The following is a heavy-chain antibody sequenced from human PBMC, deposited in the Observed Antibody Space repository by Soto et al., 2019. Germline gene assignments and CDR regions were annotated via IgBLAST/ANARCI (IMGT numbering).Heavy chain of an antibody. J-gene: IGHJ4*02. CDR2: ISAYNGNT. CDR1: GYTFTSYG. Sequence: ASVKVSCKASGYTFTSYGISWVRQAPGQGLEWMGWISAYNGNTNYAQKLQGRVTMTTDTSTSTAYMELRSLRSDGTAVYYCARSSAPGGSYYGEGFDYWGQGTLVTVSS. D-gene: IGHD1-26*01. V-gene: IGHV1-18*04. CDR3: ARSSAPGGSYYGEGFDY.